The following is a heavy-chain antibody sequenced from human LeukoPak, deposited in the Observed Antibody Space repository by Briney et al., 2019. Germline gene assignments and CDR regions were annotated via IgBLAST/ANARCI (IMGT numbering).Heavy chain of an antibody. Sequence: EASETLSLTCTVPGGSISSYYWSWIRQPPGKGLEWIGYIYYSGSTNYNPSLKSRVTISVDTSKNQFSLKLSSVTAADTAVYYCAASDGGIGPDAFDIWGQGTMVTVSS. D-gene: IGHD4-23*01. CDR1: GGSISSYY. CDR3: AASDGGIGPDAFDI. CDR2: IYYSGST. J-gene: IGHJ3*02. V-gene: IGHV4-59*01.